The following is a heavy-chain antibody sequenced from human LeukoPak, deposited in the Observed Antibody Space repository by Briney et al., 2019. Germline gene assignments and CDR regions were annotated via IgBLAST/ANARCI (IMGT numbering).Heavy chain of an antibody. D-gene: IGHD3-3*01. CDR3: ARDGRRPRITIFGVAKYNWFDP. CDR1: GFTVSSNY. Sequence: GGSLRLSCAASGFTVSSNYMSWVRQAPGKGLEWVSVIYSGGSTYYADSVKGRFTISRDNSKNTLYLQMNSLRAEDTAVYYCARDGRRPRITIFGVAKYNWFDPWGQGTLVTVSS. J-gene: IGHJ5*02. CDR2: IYSGGST. V-gene: IGHV3-53*05.